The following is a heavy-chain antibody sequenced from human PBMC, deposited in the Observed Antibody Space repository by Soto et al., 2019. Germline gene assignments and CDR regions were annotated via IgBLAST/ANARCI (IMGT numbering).Heavy chain of an antibody. V-gene: IGHV3-21*01. CDR2: ISSTSSYI. CDR3: AGSNWFDP. Sequence: LRLSCAASGFTFSSHIKNWVRQAPGKGLEWVSSISSTSSYIYYAYSVKGRFTISRDNAKNSLYLQMNSLRAEDTAVYYCAGSNWFDPWGQGTMVTVSS. J-gene: IGHJ5*02. CDR1: GFTFSSHI.